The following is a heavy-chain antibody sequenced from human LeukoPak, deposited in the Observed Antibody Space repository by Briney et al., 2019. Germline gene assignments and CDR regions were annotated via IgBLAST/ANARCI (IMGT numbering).Heavy chain of an antibody. Sequence: GGSLRLSCAASGFTFSSYAMHWVRQAPGKGLEWVAVISYDGSNKYYADSVKGRFTISRDNSKNTLYLQMNSLRAEDTAVYYCVRGVIMGPFDYWGQGTLVTVSS. CDR3: VRGVIMGPFDY. J-gene: IGHJ4*02. CDR1: GFTFSSYA. V-gene: IGHV3-30*04. D-gene: IGHD3-10*01. CDR2: ISYDGSNK.